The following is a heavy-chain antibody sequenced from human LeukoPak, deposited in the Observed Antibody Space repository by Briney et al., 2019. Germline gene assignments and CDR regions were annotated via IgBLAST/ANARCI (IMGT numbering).Heavy chain of an antibody. J-gene: IGHJ4*02. CDR2: FDPEDGET. CDR1: GYTLTELS. Sequence: ASVTVSCKVSGYTLTELSIQWVRQAPGKGLEWMGGFDPEDGETIYAQKFQGRVTMTEDTSTDTAYMELSSLRSGDTAVYYCATDHPMYGSGIHYWGQGTLVTVSS. V-gene: IGHV1-24*01. D-gene: IGHD3-10*01. CDR3: ATDHPMYGSGIHY.